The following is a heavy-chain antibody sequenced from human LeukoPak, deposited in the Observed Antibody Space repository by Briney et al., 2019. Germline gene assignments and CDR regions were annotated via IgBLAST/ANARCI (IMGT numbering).Heavy chain of an antibody. Sequence: SETLSLTCSVSGDSISSRSYYWGWIRQSPGKGLDYIGSFYESGDAYYNPSLKSRLTISGDTSKNQFYLKLTSVTVADTAVYYCARHPLEFEYTSGPILLSSYFDNWGQGTLVTVAS. CDR1: GDSISSRSYY. J-gene: IGHJ4*02. CDR3: ARHPLEFEYTSGPILLSSYFDN. V-gene: IGHV4-39*01. D-gene: IGHD1-1*01. CDR2: FYESGDA.